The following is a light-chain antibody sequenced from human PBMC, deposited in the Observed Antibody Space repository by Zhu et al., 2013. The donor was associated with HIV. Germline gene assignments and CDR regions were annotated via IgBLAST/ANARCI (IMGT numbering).Light chain of an antibody. Sequence: DIVMTQSPDSLPVSLGETATIDCKSSQNLLFSSNNKHCIAWYQQKPGQPPKLLIYWASTREYGVPDRFRGSGSGTDFTLTISNLQAEDVAVYFCQQYYTTPLTFGGGTKVEIK. V-gene: IGKV4-1*01. CDR2: WAS. CDR1: QNLLFSSNNKHC. J-gene: IGKJ4*01. CDR3: QQYYTTPLT.